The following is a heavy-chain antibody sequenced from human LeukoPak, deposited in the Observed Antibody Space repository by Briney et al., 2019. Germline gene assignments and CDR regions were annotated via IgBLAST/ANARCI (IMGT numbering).Heavy chain of an antibody. V-gene: IGHV3-23*01. Sequence: PGGSLRLSCAASGFTFSSYAMSWVRQAPGKGLEWVSTITTSGGSTNYAGSVKGRFTISRDSFDNTLYLQVNSLRVEDTAVYYCATTQWLAQLYYFDYWGQGTLVTVSS. J-gene: IGHJ4*02. D-gene: IGHD6-19*01. CDR2: ITTSGGST. CDR3: ATTQWLAQLYYFDY. CDR1: GFTFSSYA.